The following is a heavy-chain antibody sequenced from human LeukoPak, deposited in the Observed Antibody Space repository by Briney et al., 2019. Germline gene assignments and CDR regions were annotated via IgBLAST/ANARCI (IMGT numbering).Heavy chain of an antibody. CDR2: ISGSGGST. Sequence: GGSLRLSCAASGFTFSSYAMSWVRQAPGKGLEWVSAISGSGGSTYYADSVKGRFTISRENAKNSLYLQMNSLRAGDAAVYYCARAVDYYDSSGPGGFDYWGQGTLVTVSS. D-gene: IGHD3-22*01. V-gene: IGHV3-23*01. CDR3: ARAVDYYDSSGPGGFDY. J-gene: IGHJ4*02. CDR1: GFTFSSYA.